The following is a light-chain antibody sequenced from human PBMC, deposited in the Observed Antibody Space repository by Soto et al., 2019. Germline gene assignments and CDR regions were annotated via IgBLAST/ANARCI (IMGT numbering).Light chain of an antibody. V-gene: IGKV3-20*01. CDR2: GTS. J-gene: IGKJ2*02. CDR3: QQYCNSPCT. Sequence: EIVLTQSPGTLSLTTGERATLSCRASQSVSSRCLAWYQQKPGQAPRLLIYGTSSRATGIPDRFSGSGSGTDFTLTISRLEPEDFAVNYCQQYCNSPCTFGQGTKLEIK. CDR1: QSVSSRC.